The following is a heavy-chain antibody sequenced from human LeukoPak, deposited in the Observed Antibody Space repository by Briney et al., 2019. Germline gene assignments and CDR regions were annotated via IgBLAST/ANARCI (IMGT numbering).Heavy chain of an antibody. CDR1: GGTFSSYA. CDR3: ARNEGRMVASPFDY. Sequence: AASVKVSCKASGGTFSSYAISWVRQAPGQGLEWMGGIIPIFGTANYAQKFQGRVTITADKSTSTAYMELSSLRSEDTAVYYCARNEGRMVASPFDYWGQGTLVTVSS. J-gene: IGHJ4*02. V-gene: IGHV1-69*06. D-gene: IGHD5-12*01. CDR2: IIPIFGTA.